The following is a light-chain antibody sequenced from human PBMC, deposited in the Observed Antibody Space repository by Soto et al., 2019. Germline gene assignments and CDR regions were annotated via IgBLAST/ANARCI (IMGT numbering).Light chain of an antibody. Sequence: EIVLTQSPGTLSLSPGERATLSCRASQTVTNTYLAWYQQKSGQAPNFLIYGASNRATGMPDRFSGSVSGTDFTLTISRLEPEDFAVYYCQQYGTLPPTFGGGTKVEI. V-gene: IGKV3-20*01. CDR2: GAS. CDR3: QQYGTLPPT. J-gene: IGKJ4*01. CDR1: QTVTNTY.